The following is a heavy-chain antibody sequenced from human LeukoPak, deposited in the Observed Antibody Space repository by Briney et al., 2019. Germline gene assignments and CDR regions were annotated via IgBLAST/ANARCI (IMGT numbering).Heavy chain of an antibody. J-gene: IGHJ2*01. CDR2: IFYSGTT. CDR3: ARQYFRDINWYFDL. V-gene: IGHV4-39*01. CDR1: GGSISSDIYY. D-gene: IGHD3-10*01. Sequence: SETQSLTCTVSGGSISSDIYYWVWIRQPPGKGLEWSGSIFYSGTTYYNPSLKSRVTISVDTSKNQFSLKLSSVTAADTAVYYCARQYFRDINWYFDLWGRGTLVTVSS.